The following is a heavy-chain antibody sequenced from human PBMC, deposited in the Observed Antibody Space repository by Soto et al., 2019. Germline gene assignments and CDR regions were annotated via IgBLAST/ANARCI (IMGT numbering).Heavy chain of an antibody. Sequence: GGSLRLSCSASGFTFSGFPMHWVRQAPGKGLEYVSGISDNGDTTYYPDSVKDRFTISRDNSKNTLYLQMSSLRAEDAAVYYRVREGSSSWYVYYFDYWGQGTLVTVSS. CDR3: VREGSSSWYVYYFDY. CDR2: ISDNGDTT. D-gene: IGHD6-13*01. J-gene: IGHJ4*02. V-gene: IGHV3-64D*06. CDR1: GFTFSGFP.